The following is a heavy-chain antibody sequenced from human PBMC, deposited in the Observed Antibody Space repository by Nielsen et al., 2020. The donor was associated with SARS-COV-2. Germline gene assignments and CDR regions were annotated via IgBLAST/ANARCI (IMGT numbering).Heavy chain of an antibody. V-gene: IGHV3-23*01. Sequence: RRSLRLSCAASGFTSSSYAMSWVRQAPGKGLEWVSAISGSGGGTYNADSVKGRFTISRDNSKNTLDLQMNSLRAEDTAVYYCAKVADIVATGDGFDIWGQGTMVAVSS. CDR3: AKVADIVATGDGFDI. D-gene: IGHD5-12*01. J-gene: IGHJ3*02. CDR1: GFTSSSYA. CDR2: ISGSGGGT.